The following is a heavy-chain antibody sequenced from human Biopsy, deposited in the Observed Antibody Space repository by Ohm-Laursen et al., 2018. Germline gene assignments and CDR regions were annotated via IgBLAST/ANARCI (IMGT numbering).Heavy chain of an antibody. Sequence: GTLSLTCTVSDGSINSNDYYWGWIRQAPGKGLEWLGSVHYSGAPYSIPPLTSRATISVDTAKNQFFLKLRAATAADTAVYYCARPLRGGEYEGFDLWGPGTMVSVSP. D-gene: IGHD4-17*01. CDR1: DGSINSNDYY. J-gene: IGHJ3*01. V-gene: IGHV4-39*01. CDR3: ARPLRGGEYEGFDL. CDR2: VHYSGAP.